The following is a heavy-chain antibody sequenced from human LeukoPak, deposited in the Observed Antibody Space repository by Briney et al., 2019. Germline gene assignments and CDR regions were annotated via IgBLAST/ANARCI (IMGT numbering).Heavy chain of an antibody. CDR1: GFTFSSYG. CDR3: ARSQGRYRGYSYGYGAFDY. J-gene: IGHJ4*02. V-gene: IGHV3-33*01. Sequence: PGGSLRLSCAASGFTFSSYGMHWVRQAPGKGLEWVAVIWYDGSNKYYADSVKGRFTISRDNSKNTLYLQMNSLRAEDTAVYYCARSQGRYRGYSYGYGAFDYWGQGTLVTVSS. D-gene: IGHD5-18*01. CDR2: IWYDGSNK.